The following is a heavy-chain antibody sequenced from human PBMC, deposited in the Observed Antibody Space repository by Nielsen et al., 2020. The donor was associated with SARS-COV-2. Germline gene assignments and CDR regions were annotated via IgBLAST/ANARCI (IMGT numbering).Heavy chain of an antibody. V-gene: IGHV1-69*01. CDR2: IIPIFGTA. J-gene: IGHJ6*02. CDR3: AREWSTVTKTGFEYYYYYGMDV. D-gene: IGHD4-17*01. Sequence: WVRQAPGQGLEWMGGIIPIFGTANYAQKFQGRVTITADESTSTAYMELSSLRSEDTAVYYCAREWSTVTKTGFEYYYYYGMDVWGQGTTVTVSS.